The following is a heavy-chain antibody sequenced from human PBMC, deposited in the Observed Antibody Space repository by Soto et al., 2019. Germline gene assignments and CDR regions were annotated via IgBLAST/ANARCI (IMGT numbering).Heavy chain of an antibody. V-gene: IGHV1-18*04. J-gene: IGHJ4*02. Sequence: GASVKVSCKASGYTYSRYGISWVRQAPGQGLEWMGWISAFNHDTNYVQKFQGRLTMATDTSTSTAFMELRSLTSDDTAVYYCASNQDFYDSSGYYYWGQGTLVTVSS. CDR2: ISAFNHDT. D-gene: IGHD3-22*01. CDR1: GYTYSRYG. CDR3: ASNQDFYDSSGYYY.